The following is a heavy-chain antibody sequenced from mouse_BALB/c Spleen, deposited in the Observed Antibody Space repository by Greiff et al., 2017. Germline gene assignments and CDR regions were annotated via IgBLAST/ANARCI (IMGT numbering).Heavy chain of an antibody. CDR1: GYTFTSYW. CDR2: IDPSDSYT. J-gene: IGHJ4*01. CDR3: ARPYRYDAYYYAMDY. V-gene: IGHV1-69*02. D-gene: IGHD2-14*01. Sequence: VQLQQPGAELVKPGASVKLSCKASGYTFTSYWMHWVKQRPGQGLEWIGEIDPSDSYTNYNQKFKGKATLTVDKSSSTAYMQLSSLTSEDSAVYYCARPYRYDAYYYAMDYWGQGTSVTVSS.